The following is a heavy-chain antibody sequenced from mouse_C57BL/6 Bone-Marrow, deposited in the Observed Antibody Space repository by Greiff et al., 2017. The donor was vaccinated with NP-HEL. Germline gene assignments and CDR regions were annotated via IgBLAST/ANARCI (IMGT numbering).Heavy chain of an antibody. Sequence: QVQLQQPGAELVKPGASVKLSCKASGYTFTSYWMHWVKQRPGRGLEWIGRIDPNSGGTKYNEKFKSKATLTVDKPSSTAYMQLSSLTSEDSAVYYCALITTVVATGNYAMDYWGQGTSVTVSS. D-gene: IGHD1-1*01. V-gene: IGHV1-72*01. CDR1: GYTFTSYW. J-gene: IGHJ4*01. CDR3: ALITTVVATGNYAMDY. CDR2: IDPNSGGT.